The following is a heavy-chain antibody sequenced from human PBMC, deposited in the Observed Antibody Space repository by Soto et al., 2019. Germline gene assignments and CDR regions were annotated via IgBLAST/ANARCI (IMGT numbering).Heavy chain of an antibody. CDR2: ISYDGSNK. D-gene: IGHD3-10*01. CDR1: GFTFSSYG. CDR3: AKYLFSGSYYYGMDV. V-gene: IGHV3-30*18. J-gene: IGHJ6*02. Sequence: QVQLVESGGGVVQPGRSLRLSCAASGFTFSSYGMHWVRQAPGKGLEWVAVISYDGSNKYYADSVKGRFTISRDNSKSTLYLQMNSLRAEDTAVYYCAKYLFSGSYYYGMDVWGQGTTVTVSS.